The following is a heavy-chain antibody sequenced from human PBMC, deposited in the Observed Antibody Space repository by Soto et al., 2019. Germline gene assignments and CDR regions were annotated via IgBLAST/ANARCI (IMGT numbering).Heavy chain of an antibody. J-gene: IGHJ5*02. CDR3: ARCLLWFGELLGWFDP. D-gene: IGHD3-10*01. Sequence: QVQLVQSGAEVKKPGASVKVSCKASGYTFTSYDVNWVRQATGQGLEWMGWMNPNSVNTGYAQKFQGRVTRTRNTSISTAYREFGSLRSEDTSVYYCARCLLWFGELLGWFDPWGQGTLVTVSS. CDR1: GYTFTSYD. CDR2: MNPNSVNT. V-gene: IGHV1-8*01.